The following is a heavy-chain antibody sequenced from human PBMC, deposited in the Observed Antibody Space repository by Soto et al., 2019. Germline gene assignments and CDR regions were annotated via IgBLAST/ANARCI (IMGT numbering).Heavy chain of an antibody. CDR3: AREPLPGYSSSWYSLRYYYYYGMDV. CDR2: ISSSGSTI. J-gene: IGHJ6*02. CDR1: GFTFSSYE. Sequence: GGSLRLSCAASGFTFSSYEMNWVRQAPGKGLEWVSYISSSGSTIYYADSVKGRFTISRDNAKNSLYLQMNSLRAEDTAVYYCAREPLPGYSSSWYSLRYYYYYGMDVWGQGTTVTV. V-gene: IGHV3-48*03. D-gene: IGHD6-13*01.